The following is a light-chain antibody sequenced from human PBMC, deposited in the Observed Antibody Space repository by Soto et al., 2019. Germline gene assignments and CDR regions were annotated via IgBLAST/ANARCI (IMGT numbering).Light chain of an antibody. V-gene: IGLV2-14*03. Sequence: QSALTQPASVSGSPGQSITISCTGTSSDVGGYNYVSWYQHHPGKAPKLMIFDVSNRPSGVSNRSSGSKSGNTASLTISGLQPEDDSDYCCSSSTTYTTRQLVFGPVTEDTV. CDR2: DVS. CDR1: SSDVGGYNY. CDR3: SSSTTYTTRQLV. J-gene: IGLJ1*01.